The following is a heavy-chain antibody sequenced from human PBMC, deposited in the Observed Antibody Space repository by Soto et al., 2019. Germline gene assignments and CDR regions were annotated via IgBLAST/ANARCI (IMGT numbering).Heavy chain of an antibody. Sequence: QVRLQESGPGLVKPSETLSLTCTVSGGSIRSYYWSWIRHAPGKGLEWIGYLYNSGSTVYNPSLKSRVTISVDTSKNQFSLKLNSVTAADTAVYYCARDLWGYCGTDCYPLDVWGQGTTVTVSS. CDR1: GGSIRSYY. CDR3: ARDLWGYCGTDCYPLDV. V-gene: IGHV4-59*01. CDR2: LYNSGST. J-gene: IGHJ6*02. D-gene: IGHD2-21*02.